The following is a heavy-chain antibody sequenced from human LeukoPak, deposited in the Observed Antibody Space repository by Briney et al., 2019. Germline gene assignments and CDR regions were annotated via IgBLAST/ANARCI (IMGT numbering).Heavy chain of an antibody. Sequence: ASVKVSCKASGYTFTGYYMHWVRQAPGQGLEWMGWINPNSGGTNYAQKFQGRVIMTRDTSISTAYMELSRLRSDDTAVYYCARDPLGDYGDRRGYFDYWGQGTLVTVSS. V-gene: IGHV1-2*02. CDR3: ARDPLGDYGDRRGYFDY. CDR1: GYTFTGYY. D-gene: IGHD4-17*01. CDR2: INPNSGGT. J-gene: IGHJ4*02.